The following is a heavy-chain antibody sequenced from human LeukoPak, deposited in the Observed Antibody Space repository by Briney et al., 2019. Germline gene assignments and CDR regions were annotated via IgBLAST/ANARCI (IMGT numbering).Heavy chain of an antibody. D-gene: IGHD6-19*01. CDR3: AKGATRAVAGILDY. CDR2: ISYDGSNK. V-gene: IGHV3-30*18. Sequence: PGGSLRLSCAASGFTFSSYGMHWVRQAPGKGLEWVAVISYDGSNKYYADSVKGRFTISRDNSKNTLYLQMNSQRAEDTAVYYCAKGATRAVAGILDYWGQGTLVTVSS. J-gene: IGHJ4*02. CDR1: GFTFSSYG.